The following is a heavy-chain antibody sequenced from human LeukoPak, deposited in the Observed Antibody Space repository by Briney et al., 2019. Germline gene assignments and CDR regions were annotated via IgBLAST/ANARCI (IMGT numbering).Heavy chain of an antibody. Sequence: GGTLRLSCAVSGFTFSSAWMAWVRQAPCQGLDFVGRMKSNTDGGTTDYAAHVKIRFTISRDNSKNTQFLPMSSLKTEEIAVYYCTTDRGRTELPLFASWGQGTLVTVSS. V-gene: IGHV3-15*01. D-gene: IGHD1-26*01. J-gene: IGHJ5*01. CDR1: GFTFSSAW. CDR2: MKSNTDGGTT. CDR3: TTDRGRTELPLFAS.